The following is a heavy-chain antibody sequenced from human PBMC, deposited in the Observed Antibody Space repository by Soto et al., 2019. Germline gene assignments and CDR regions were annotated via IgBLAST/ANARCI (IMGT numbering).Heavy chain of an antibody. J-gene: IGHJ6*03. CDR2: IYPGDSDT. CDR3: ARQFAEYCSGGSCYPPYMDV. V-gene: IGHV5-51*01. D-gene: IGHD2-15*01. Sequence: PGESLKISCKGSGYSFTSYWIGWVRQMPGKGLEWMGIIYPGDSDTRYSPSFQGQVTISADKSISTAYLQWSSLKASDTAMYYCARQFAEYCSGGSCYPPYMDVWGKGTTVTVSS. CDR1: GYSFTSYW.